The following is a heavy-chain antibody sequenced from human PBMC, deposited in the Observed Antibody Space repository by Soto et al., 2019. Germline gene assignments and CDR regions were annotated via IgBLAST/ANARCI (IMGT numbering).Heavy chain of an antibody. J-gene: IGHJ6*03. V-gene: IGHV1-8*01. CDR3: ARGVRATGTTGYYYYMDF. CDR2: MNPNSGNT. CDR1: GYTFTSYD. Sequence: ASVKVSCKASGYTFTSYDINWVRQATGQGLEWMGWMNPNSGNTGHAQKFQGRVTMTRNTSISTAYTELSSLRSEDTAVYYCARGVRATGTTGYYYYMDFRGKGTMVTVSS. D-gene: IGHD1-7*01.